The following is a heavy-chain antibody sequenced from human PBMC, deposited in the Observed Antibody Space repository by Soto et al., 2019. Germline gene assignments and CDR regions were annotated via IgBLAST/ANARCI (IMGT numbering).Heavy chain of an antibody. V-gene: IGHV3-23*01. Sequence: GGSLRLSCAASGFTFSSYAMSWVRQAPGKGLEWVSAISGSGGSTYYADSVKGRFTISRDNSKNTLYLQMNSLRAEDTAVYYCAKGSINIVVVPAARVNWFDPWGQGTLVTVSS. CDR3: AKGSINIVVVPAARVNWFDP. CDR1: GFTFSSYA. J-gene: IGHJ5*02. CDR2: ISGSGGST. D-gene: IGHD2-2*01.